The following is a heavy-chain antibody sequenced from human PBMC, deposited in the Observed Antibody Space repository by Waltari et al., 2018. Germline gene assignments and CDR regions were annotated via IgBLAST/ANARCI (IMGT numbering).Heavy chain of an antibody. CDR1: GFTFSSYA. CDR3: TRDADYFDY. J-gene: IGHJ4*02. V-gene: IGHV3-49*04. CDR2: IRSKAYGGTT. Sequence: VQLVESGGGVVQPGRSLRLSCAASGFTFSSYAMHWVRQAPGKGLEWVGFIRSKAYGGTTEYAASVKGRFTISRDDSKSIAYLQMNSLKTEDTAVYYCTRDADYFDYWGQGTLVTVSS.